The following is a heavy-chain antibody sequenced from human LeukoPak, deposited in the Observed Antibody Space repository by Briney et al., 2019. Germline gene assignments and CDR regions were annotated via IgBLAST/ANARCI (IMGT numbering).Heavy chain of an antibody. CDR3: ARDADTAMVTDDY. Sequence: PEASVKVSCKASGYTFTSYYMHWVRQAPGQGLEWMGWINPNSGGTNYAQKFQGRVTMTRDTSISTAYMELSRLRSDDTAVYYCARDADTAMVTDDYWGQGTLVTVSS. CDR2: INPNSGGT. V-gene: IGHV1-2*02. D-gene: IGHD5-18*01. CDR1: GYTFTSYY. J-gene: IGHJ4*02.